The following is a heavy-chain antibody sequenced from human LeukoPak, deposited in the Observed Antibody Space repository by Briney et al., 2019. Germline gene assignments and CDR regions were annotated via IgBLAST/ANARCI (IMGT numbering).Heavy chain of an antibody. D-gene: IGHD2-2*01. CDR1: GGSISSYY. J-gene: IGHJ4*02. Sequence: SETLSLTCTVSGGSISSYYWSWIRQPPGKGLEWIGYIYYSGSTNYNPSLKSRVTISVDTSKNQFSLKLSSVTAADTAVYYCARAPPMWVVVVPAATFDYWGQGTLVTVSS. CDR3: ARAPPMWVVVVPAATFDY. V-gene: IGHV4-59*01. CDR2: IYYSGST.